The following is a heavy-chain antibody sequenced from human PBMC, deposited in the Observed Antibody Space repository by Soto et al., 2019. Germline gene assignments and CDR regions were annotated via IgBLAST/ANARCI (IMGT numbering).Heavy chain of an antibody. D-gene: IGHD3-22*01. CDR3: TREVYYYDSSGSPGSDY. CDR2: INPSGGSA. V-gene: IGHV1-46*03. J-gene: IGHJ4*02. CDR1: GYTFTIYY. Sequence: ASVKVSCTASGYTFTIYYMHWVRQAPGQGLEWMGMINPSGGSASYAQKFQGRVTMTRDTSTSTVYMELSSLRSEDTAVYYCTREVYYYDSSGSPGSDYWGQGTLVTVS.